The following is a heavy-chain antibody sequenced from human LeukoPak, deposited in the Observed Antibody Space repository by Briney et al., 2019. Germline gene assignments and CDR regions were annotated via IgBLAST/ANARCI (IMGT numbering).Heavy chain of an antibody. V-gene: IGHV4-4*07. Sequence: PSETLSLTCTVSGGSISSYYWSWIRQPAGKGLEWIGRIYISGSPNYNPSLKSRVTMSLDVSKNHFSLKLSSVTAADTAVYYCARDSRPLGSAWNDPFYFDYWGQGILVTVSS. CDR1: GGSISSYY. J-gene: IGHJ4*02. CDR2: IYISGSP. CDR3: ARDSRPLGSAWNDPFYFDY. D-gene: IGHD1-1*01.